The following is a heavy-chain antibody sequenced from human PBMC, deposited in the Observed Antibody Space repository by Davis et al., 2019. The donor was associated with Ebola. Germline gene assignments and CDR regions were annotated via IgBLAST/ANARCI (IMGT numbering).Heavy chain of an antibody. J-gene: IGHJ5*02. CDR3: TRVGIAVAGTGWFDP. CDR1: GYTFTSYA. CDR2: INAGNGNT. Sequence: ASVKVSCKASGYTFTSYAMHWVRQAPGQRLEWMGWINAGNGNTKYSQKFQGRVTITRDTSASTAYMELSSLRSEDTAVYYCTRVGIAVAGTGWFDPWGQGTLVTVSS. V-gene: IGHV1-3*01. D-gene: IGHD6-19*01.